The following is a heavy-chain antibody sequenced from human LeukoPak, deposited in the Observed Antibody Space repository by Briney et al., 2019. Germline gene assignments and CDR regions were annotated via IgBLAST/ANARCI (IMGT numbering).Heavy chain of an antibody. CDR1: GYTFTSYG. J-gene: IGHJ5*02. V-gene: IGHV1-2*02. D-gene: IGHD3-3*01. CDR3: AREVYYDFWSGYYRWFDP. Sequence: ASVKVSCKASGYTFTSYGISWVRQAPGQGLEWMGWINPNSGGTNYAQKFQGRVTMTRDTSISTAYMELSRLRSDDTAVYYCAREVYYDFWSGYYRWFDPWGQGTLVTVSS. CDR2: INPNSGGT.